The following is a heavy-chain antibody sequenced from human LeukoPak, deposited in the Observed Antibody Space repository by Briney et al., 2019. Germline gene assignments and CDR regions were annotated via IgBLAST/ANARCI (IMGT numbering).Heavy chain of an antibody. Sequence: SETLSLTCAVYGGSFSGYYWSLIRQPPGKGLEWIGEINHSGSTNYNPSLKSRVTISVDTSKNQFSLKLSSVTAADTAVYYCARGLRYCTNGVCYSRWIDYWGQGTLVTVSS. D-gene: IGHD2-8*01. V-gene: IGHV4-34*01. CDR2: INHSGST. CDR1: GGSFSGYY. J-gene: IGHJ4*02. CDR3: ARGLRYCTNGVCYSRWIDY.